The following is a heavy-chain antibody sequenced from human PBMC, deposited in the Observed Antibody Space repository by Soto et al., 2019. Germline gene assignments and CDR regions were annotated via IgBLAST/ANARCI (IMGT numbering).Heavy chain of an antibody. Sequence: QVQLQESGPGLVKPSQTLSLTCTVSGGSISSDNKYWSWIRQQPGKGLEWIGNIYYSGSTYRNPSLKSRLTGSVDTSKNQFSLRLTSVTAADTAVYYCARGDSSSAFLDYWGQGALVTFS. CDR2: IYYSGST. V-gene: IGHV4-31*03. D-gene: IGHD6-6*01. CDR3: ARGDSSSAFLDY. J-gene: IGHJ4*02. CDR1: GGSISSDNKY.